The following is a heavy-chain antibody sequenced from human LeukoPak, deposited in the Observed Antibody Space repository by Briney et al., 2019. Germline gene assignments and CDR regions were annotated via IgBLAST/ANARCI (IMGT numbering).Heavy chain of an antibody. CDR2: INPNSGGT. CDR3: ARDFRDDDFWSGYYRGYYYYYMDV. D-gene: IGHD3-3*01. V-gene: IGHV1-2*02. CDR1: GYTFTGYY. J-gene: IGHJ6*03. Sequence: ASVKVSCKASGYTFTGYYMHWVRQAPGQGLGWMGWINPNSGGTNYAQKFQGRVTMTRDTSISTAYMELSRLRSDDTAVYYCARDFRDDDFWSGYYRGYYYYYMDVWGKGTTVTVSS.